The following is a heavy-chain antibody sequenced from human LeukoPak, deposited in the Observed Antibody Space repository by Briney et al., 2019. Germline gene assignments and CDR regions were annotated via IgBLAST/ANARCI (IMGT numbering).Heavy chain of an antibody. CDR3: ARRRNYYDSMSRPYNWFDP. V-gene: IGHV4-34*01. D-gene: IGHD3-22*01. Sequence: PSETLSLTCAVYGGSFSGYYWSWIRQPPGKGLEWIGEINHSGSTNYNPSLKSRVTISVDTSKNQFSLKRSSVTAADTAVYYCARRRNYYDSMSRPYNWFDPWGQGTLVTVSS. CDR1: GGSFSGYY. CDR2: INHSGST. J-gene: IGHJ5*02.